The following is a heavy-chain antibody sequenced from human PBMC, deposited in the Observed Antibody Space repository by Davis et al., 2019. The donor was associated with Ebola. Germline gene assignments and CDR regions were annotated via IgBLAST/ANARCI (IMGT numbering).Heavy chain of an antibody. D-gene: IGHD2-15*01. CDR2: ISAYNGNT. Sequence: ASVKVSCKASGYTFTSYGISWVRQAPGQGLEWMGWISAYNGNTNYAQKLQGRVTMTTDTSTSTAYMELRSLRSDDTAVYYCAREDIVVVVAATGGPGYYGMDVWGKGTTVTVSS. CDR3: AREDIVVVVAATGGPGYYGMDV. J-gene: IGHJ6*04. V-gene: IGHV1-18*04. CDR1: GYTFTSYG.